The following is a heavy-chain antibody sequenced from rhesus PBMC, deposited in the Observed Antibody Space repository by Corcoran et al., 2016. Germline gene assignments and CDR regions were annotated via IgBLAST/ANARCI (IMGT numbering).Heavy chain of an antibody. D-gene: IGHD2-15*01. CDR3: AWTSSYFDY. J-gene: IGHJ4*01. Sequence: QVQLQESGPGLVKPLETLSLTCAVSGGSISSNYWSWIRQPPGKGLEWIGYIYGRGSSTHYNPALKSRLTLSIDTSKHRFSLKLGYVTAADTAVYYCAWTSSYFDYWGQGVLVTVSS. CDR2: IYGRGSST. CDR1: GGSISSNY. V-gene: IGHV4S11*01.